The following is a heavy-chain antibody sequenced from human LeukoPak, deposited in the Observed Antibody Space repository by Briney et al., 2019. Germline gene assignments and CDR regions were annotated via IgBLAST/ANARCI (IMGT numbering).Heavy chain of an antibody. D-gene: IGHD2-2*01. Sequence: GGSLRLSCAASGFTVSSNYMSWVRQAPGKGLEWVSVIYSGGSTYYADSVKGRFTISRDNSKNTLYLQMNSLRAEDTAVYYCAKRTSNASPPSFDYWGQGTLVTVSS. V-gene: IGHV3-53*01. CDR1: GFTVSSNY. CDR2: IYSGGST. CDR3: AKRTSNASPPSFDY. J-gene: IGHJ4*02.